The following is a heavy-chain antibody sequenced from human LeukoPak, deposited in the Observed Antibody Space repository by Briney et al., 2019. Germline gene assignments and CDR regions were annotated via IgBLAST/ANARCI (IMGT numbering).Heavy chain of an antibody. J-gene: IGHJ1*01. D-gene: IGHD3-22*01. CDR1: GFTFSSYA. CDR3: AKDLAPITMIAQGYFQH. CDR2: ISGSGGST. Sequence: QSGGSLRLSCAASGFTFSSYAMSWVRQAPGKGLEWVSAISGSGGSTYYADSVKGRFTISRDNSKNTLYLQMNSLRAEGTAVYYCAKDLAPITMIAQGYFQHWGQGTLVTVSS. V-gene: IGHV3-23*01.